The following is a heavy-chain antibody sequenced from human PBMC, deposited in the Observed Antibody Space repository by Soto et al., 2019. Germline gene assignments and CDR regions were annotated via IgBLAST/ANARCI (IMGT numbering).Heavy chain of an antibody. CDR2: IKSKSDGGTT. D-gene: IGHD5-18*01. V-gene: IGHV3-15*01. CDR1: GFTFRNAW. CDR3: ATGWIQLWSPFVY. J-gene: IGHJ4*02. Sequence: EVQLVESGGVFVKPGGSLRLSCAASGFTFRNAWMSWVRQAPGKGLEWVGRIKSKSDGGTTAYAAPVKGRFIISREDSNDTLYLQMNGLKTDDTAVYYCATGWIQLWSPFVYWGQGTLVNVTS.